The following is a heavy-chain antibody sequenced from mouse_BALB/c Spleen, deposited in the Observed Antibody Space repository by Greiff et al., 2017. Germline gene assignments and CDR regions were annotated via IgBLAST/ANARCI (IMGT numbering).Heavy chain of an antibody. V-gene: IGHV2-9*02. CDR2: IWAGGST. CDR3: ARGRYYGSSYAMDY. D-gene: IGHD1-1*01. J-gene: IGHJ4*01. CDR1: GFSLTGYG. Sequence: VQLKESGPGLVAPSQSLSITCTVSGFSLTGYGVNWVRQPPGKGLEWLGMIWAGGSTNYNSALMSRLSISKDNSKSQVFLKMNSLQTDDTAMYYCARGRYYGSSYAMDYWGQGTSVTVSS.